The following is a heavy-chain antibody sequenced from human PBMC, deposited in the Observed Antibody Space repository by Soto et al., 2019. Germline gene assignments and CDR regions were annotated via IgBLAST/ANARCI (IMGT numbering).Heavy chain of an antibody. Sequence: ASVKVSCKASGYTFTSYAMHWVRQAPGQRLEWMGWINAGNGNTKYSQKFQGRVTITGDTSASTAYMELSSLRSEDTAVCYCARLGYCSSTSCYHYYYGMDVWGQGTTVTVSS. V-gene: IGHV1-3*01. J-gene: IGHJ6*02. D-gene: IGHD2-2*01. CDR2: INAGNGNT. CDR1: GYTFTSYA. CDR3: ARLGYCSSTSCYHYYYGMDV.